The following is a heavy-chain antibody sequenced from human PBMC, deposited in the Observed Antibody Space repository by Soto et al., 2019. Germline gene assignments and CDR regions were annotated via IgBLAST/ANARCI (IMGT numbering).Heavy chain of an antibody. Sequence: GESLKISCQGSGYNFPSYWISWVRQMAGKGLEWMGRIDPSDSYTNYSPSFRGHVTITIDKSISTAYLQWSSLKASDTAIYYCARPRNRHYGFVYWGQGTLVNVSS. D-gene: IGHD4-17*01. CDR3: ARPRNRHYGFVY. CDR1: GYNFPSYW. CDR2: IDPSDSYT. J-gene: IGHJ4*02. V-gene: IGHV5-10-1*01.